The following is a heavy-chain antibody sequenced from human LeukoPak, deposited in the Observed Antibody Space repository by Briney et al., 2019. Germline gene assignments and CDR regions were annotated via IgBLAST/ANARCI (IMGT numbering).Heavy chain of an antibody. J-gene: IGHJ4*02. CDR1: GFTFSTYW. V-gene: IGHV3-7*03. CDR3: ARLTARRGTLDY. CDR2: IRQDATEK. D-gene: IGHD6-6*01. Sequence: PGGSLRLSCSASGFTFSTYWMSWVRQAPGKGLEWVANIRQDATEKYYVDSVKGRFTISRDNAKMSVLLQMNSLRADDTAVYYCARLTARRGTLDYWGQGTLVTVSS.